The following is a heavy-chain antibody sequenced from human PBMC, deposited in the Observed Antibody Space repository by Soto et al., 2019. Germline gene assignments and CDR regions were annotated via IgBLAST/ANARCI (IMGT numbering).Heavy chain of an antibody. CDR3: ARGYDYDSGGYLFDY. CDR1: GGSVSSNIYY. V-gene: IGHV4-31*03. J-gene: IGHJ4*02. D-gene: IGHD3-22*01. CDR2: IYYSGST. Sequence: LSLTCSVSGGSVSSNIYYWTWIRQHPGKGPEWIGHIYYSGSTYYSPSLKSRVTISLDMSKNQFSLKLTSVSAADAAVYYCARGYDYDSGGYLFDYWGQGTLVTVSS.